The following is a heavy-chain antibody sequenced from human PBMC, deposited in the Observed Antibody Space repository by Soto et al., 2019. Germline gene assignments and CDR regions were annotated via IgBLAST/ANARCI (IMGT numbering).Heavy chain of an antibody. CDR1: GFTFNDAW. J-gene: IGHJ4*02. CDR3: TTDLYSSSAWANDY. V-gene: IGHV3-15*07. D-gene: IGHD6-19*01. Sequence: EVQLVESGGGFVKPGGSLRLSCTASGFTFNDAWMNWVRQGPGKGLEWVARIKHKADAETTDYAAPVKGRFTISRDDSKNTVSLQMDSLRTEDTAVYYCTTDLYSSSAWANDYWGQGTLVTVSS. CDR2: IKHKADAETT.